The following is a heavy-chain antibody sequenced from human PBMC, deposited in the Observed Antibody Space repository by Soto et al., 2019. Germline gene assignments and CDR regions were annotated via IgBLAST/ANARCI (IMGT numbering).Heavy chain of an antibody. J-gene: IGHJ3*02. V-gene: IGHV1-18*01. CDR3: ARDRYYDFWSGYWDAFDI. CDR1: GYTFTSYG. CDR2: ISAYNGNT. Sequence: ASVKVSCKASGYTFTSYGISWVRQAPGQGLEWMGWISAYNGNTNYAQKLRGRVTMTTDTSTSTAYMELRSLRSDDTAVYYCARDRYYDFWSGYWDAFDIWGQGTMVTVSS. D-gene: IGHD3-3*01.